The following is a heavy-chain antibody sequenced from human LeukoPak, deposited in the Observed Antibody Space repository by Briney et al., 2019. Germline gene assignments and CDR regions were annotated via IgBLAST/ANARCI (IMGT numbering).Heavy chain of an antibody. CDR2: IYYSGST. J-gene: IGHJ4*02. Sequence: SETLSLTCTVSGGSISSSSYYWGWIRQPPGKGLEWIGSIYYSGSTNYNPSLKSRVTISVDTSKNQFSLKLSSVTAADTAVYYCARGKSKFDSWGQGTLVTVSS. CDR3: ARGKSKFDS. CDR1: GGSISSSSYY. V-gene: IGHV4-39*07.